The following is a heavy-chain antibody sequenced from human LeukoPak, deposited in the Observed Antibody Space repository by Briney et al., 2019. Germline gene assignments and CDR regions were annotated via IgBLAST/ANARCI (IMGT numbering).Heavy chain of an antibody. D-gene: IGHD2-15*01. Sequence: GGSLRLSCEASGYALSSYWMSWVRQAPGKGLEWVAYINQDGSDEDYVDSVRGRFTISRDNAKNSLYLQMNSLRAEDTAVYYCARGSVVAPNFDFWGQETLVTVSS. V-gene: IGHV3-7*01. J-gene: IGHJ4*02. CDR2: INQDGSDE. CDR3: ARGSVVAPNFDF. CDR1: GYALSSYW.